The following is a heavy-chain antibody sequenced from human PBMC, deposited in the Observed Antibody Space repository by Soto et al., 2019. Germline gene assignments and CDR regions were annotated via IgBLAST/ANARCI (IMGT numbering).Heavy chain of an antibody. J-gene: IGHJ4*02. Sequence: SVKVSCKASGGTFSSYSISWVRQAPGQGLEWMGGIIPIFGTANYAQKFQGRVTITADKSTSTAYMELSSLRSEDTAVYYCASPRRGFWSGYYSKYYFDYWGQGTLVTVSS. V-gene: IGHV1-69*06. CDR1: GGTFSSYS. CDR3: ASPRRGFWSGYYSKYYFDY. D-gene: IGHD3-3*01. CDR2: IIPIFGTA.